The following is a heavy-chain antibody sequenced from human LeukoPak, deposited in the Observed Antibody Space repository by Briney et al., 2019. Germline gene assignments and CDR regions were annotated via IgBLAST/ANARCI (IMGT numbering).Heavy chain of an antibody. D-gene: IGHD3-22*01. CDR2: ISPYNGNT. V-gene: IGHV1-18*01. Sequence: ASVKVSCKASGYTFINYGITWVRQAPGQGLEWMGWISPYNGNTKYLQKFQGRVTMTTDTSTSTAYMEVRSLRFDDTAVYYCARGFPPRRFYDSSGYYSYYFDYWGQGTLVTVSS. J-gene: IGHJ4*02. CDR3: ARGFPPRRFYDSSGYYSYYFDY. CDR1: GYTFINYG.